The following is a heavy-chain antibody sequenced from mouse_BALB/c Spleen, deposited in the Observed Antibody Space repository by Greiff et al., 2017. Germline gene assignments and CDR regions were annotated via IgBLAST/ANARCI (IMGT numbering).Heavy chain of an antibody. Sequence: VQLQQPGAELVKPGASVKLSCKASGYTFTSYWMHWVKQRPGQGLEWIGEIDPSDSYTNYNQKFKGKATLTVDKSSSTAYMQLSSLTSEDSAVYYCASLRLWFAYWGQGTLVTVSA. CDR1: GYTFTSYW. V-gene: IGHV1-69*02. J-gene: IGHJ3*01. CDR3: ASLRLWFAY. D-gene: IGHD2-12*01. CDR2: IDPSDSYT.